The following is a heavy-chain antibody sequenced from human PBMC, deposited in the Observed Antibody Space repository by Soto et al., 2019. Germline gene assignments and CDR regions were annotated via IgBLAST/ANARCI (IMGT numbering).Heavy chain of an antibody. CDR1: GGIFSDYA. Sequence: QVQLVQSGAEMRKPGSSLRVSCTASGGIFSDYAFSWVRQAPGQGLEWMGGIVPRFGSPNYAQKFGGRVTITADTSTSTVYMEMSSLRFDDTAVYFCARDRIQLRLGKYSFNGMDVWGQGTTITVSS. D-gene: IGHD5-18*01. CDR2: IVPRFGSP. V-gene: IGHV1-69*06. J-gene: IGHJ6*02. CDR3: ARDRIQLRLGKYSFNGMDV.